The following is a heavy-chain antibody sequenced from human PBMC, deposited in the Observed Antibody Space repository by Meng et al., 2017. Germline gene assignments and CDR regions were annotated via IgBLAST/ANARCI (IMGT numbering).Heavy chain of an antibody. V-gene: IGHV1-8*01. J-gene: IGHJ4*02. CDR3: ARGNYGDYLYYFDY. Sequence: QVQLVQLWAEVKKPGSSVKVSCKASGGTFSSYAISWVRQAPGQGLEWMGWMDPNSGNTDYAQKFQGRVTMTTDTSTSTAYMELRSLRSDDTAVYYCARGNYGDYLYYFDYWGQGTLVTVSS. CDR2: MDPNSGNT. D-gene: IGHD4-17*01. CDR1: GGTFSSYA.